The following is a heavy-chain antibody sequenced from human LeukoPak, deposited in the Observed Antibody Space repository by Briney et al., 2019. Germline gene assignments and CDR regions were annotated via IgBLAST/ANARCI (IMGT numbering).Heavy chain of an antibody. V-gene: IGHV3-11*01. CDR1: GFTFSDYY. J-gene: IGHJ5*02. CDR2: ISSSGSTI. Sequence: GGSLRLSCAASGFTFSDYYMSWIRQAPGKGLEWVLYISSSGSTIYYADSVKGRFTISRDNAKDSLYLQMNSVRAEDTAIYYCARKTSSGPFDPWGQGTLVTVSS. D-gene: IGHD6-25*01. CDR3: ARKTSSGPFDP.